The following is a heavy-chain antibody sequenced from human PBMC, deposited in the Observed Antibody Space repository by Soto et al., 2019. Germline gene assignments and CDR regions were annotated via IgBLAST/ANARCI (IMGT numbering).Heavy chain of an antibody. J-gene: IGHJ4*02. CDR1: GFTFSSYA. CDR3: ASQGDWNGPAENY. Sequence: GGSLRLSCAASGFTFSSYAMHWVRQAPGKGLEWVAVISYDGSNKYYADSVKGRFTISRDNSKNTLYLQMNSLRAEDTAVYYCASQGDWNGPAENYWGQGTLVTVSS. V-gene: IGHV3-30-3*01. D-gene: IGHD1-1*01. CDR2: ISYDGSNK.